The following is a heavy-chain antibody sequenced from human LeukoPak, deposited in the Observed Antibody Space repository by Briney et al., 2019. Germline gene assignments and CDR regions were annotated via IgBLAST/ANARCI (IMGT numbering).Heavy chain of an antibody. CDR3: ARTLRGDGYNTVDY. Sequence: SETLSLTCTVSGGSISSYYWSWIRQPPGKGLEWIGYIYYSGSTNYNPSLKSRVTISVDTSKNQFSLKLSSVTAADTAVYYCARTLRGDGYNTVDYWGQGTLVTVSS. D-gene: IGHD5-24*01. V-gene: IGHV4-59*01. CDR1: GGSISSYY. CDR2: IYYSGST. J-gene: IGHJ4*02.